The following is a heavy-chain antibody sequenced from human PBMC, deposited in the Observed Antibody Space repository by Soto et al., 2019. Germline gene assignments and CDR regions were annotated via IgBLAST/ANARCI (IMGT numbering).Heavy chain of an antibody. J-gene: IGHJ3*02. D-gene: IGHD3-22*01. CDR3: ARGDYYDSSGPFSDAFDI. CDR1: RFTFSSHW. Sequence: QLVESGGGLVQPGGSLRLSCAASRFTFSSHWMSWVRQAPGKGLEWVPNIKPDGSEKWYVDSVKGRFTISRDNAKNSRYLQLNSRRAEDTAVYYCARGDYYDSSGPFSDAFDIWGQGTMVTVSS. CDR2: IKPDGSEK. V-gene: IGHV3-7*04.